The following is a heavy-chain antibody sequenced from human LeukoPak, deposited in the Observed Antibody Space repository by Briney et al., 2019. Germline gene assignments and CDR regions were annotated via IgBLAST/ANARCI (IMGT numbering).Heavy chain of an antibody. CDR2: IKQDESEK. V-gene: IGHV3-7*01. D-gene: IGHD5-24*01. CDR1: GFTLGTFW. Sequence: GRSLRLSCVASGFTLGTFWMTWVRQAPGKGLEWVANIKQDESEKYYVDSVKGRFTVSRDNAKNSLYLQMNSLRAEDTAVYYCARPRGLHFGFQDCWGPGTLVTVSS. J-gene: IGHJ4*02. CDR3: ARPRGLHFGFQDC.